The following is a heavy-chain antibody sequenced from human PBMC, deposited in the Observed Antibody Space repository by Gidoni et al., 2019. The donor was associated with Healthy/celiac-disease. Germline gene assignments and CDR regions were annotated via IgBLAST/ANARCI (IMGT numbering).Heavy chain of an antibody. Sequence: EVQLVESGGGLVQPGRSLRLSCAASGFTFDDYAMHWVRQAPGKGLEWVSGNSWNSGSIGYADSVKGRFTISRDNAKNSLYLQMNSLRAEDTALYYCAKDTHYYDGNWYFDLWGRGTLVTVSS. V-gene: IGHV3-9*01. J-gene: IGHJ2*01. CDR1: GFTFDDYA. CDR2: NSWNSGSI. D-gene: IGHD3-22*01. CDR3: AKDTHYYDGNWYFDL.